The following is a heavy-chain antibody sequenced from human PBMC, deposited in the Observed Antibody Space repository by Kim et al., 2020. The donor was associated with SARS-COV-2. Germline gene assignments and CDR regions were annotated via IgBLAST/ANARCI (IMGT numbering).Heavy chain of an antibody. Sequence: SETLSLTCTVSGGSISSYYWSWIRQPAGKGLEWIGRIYSTGSTNYNPSLKSRVTMSVDTSKNQVSLKLSSVTAADTAVYYCARVTYDCVSSYWGQGTLVTVSS. D-gene: IGHD3-3*01. CDR3: ARVTYDCVSSY. CDR1: GGSISSYY. V-gene: IGHV4-4*07. J-gene: IGHJ4*02. CDR2: IYSTGST.